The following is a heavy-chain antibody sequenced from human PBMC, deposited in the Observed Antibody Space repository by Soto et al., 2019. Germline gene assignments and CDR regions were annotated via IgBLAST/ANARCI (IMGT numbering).Heavy chain of an antibody. CDR1: GFTFSNYA. CDR2: ISDTGDST. J-gene: IGHJ4*02. D-gene: IGHD4-17*01. V-gene: IGHV3-23*01. Sequence: EVQLLESGGDLVQPGGSLRLSCAASGFTFSNYAMSWVRQAPGKGLEGVSTISDTGDSTYYADSVRGRFTISRDNSKNTRCLQMVSLRAEDTAVFFCAKSPLSRNPRLTLTTCFDYWGQGALVTVSS. CDR3: AKSPLSRNPRLTLTTCFDY.